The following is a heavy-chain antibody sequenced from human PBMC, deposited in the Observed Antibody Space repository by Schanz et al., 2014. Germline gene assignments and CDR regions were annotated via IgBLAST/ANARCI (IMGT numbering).Heavy chain of an antibody. Sequence: VQLVESGGDLVQPGGSLRLSCAASGFTFSDYYMTWIRQAPGKGLEWVSYINGGGETTYYADSVRGRFTISRDNAKNSLYLQMNSLRAEDTALYYCAKDRQTTVNRVGYYYGMDVWGQGTTVTVSS. CDR1: GFTFSDYY. J-gene: IGHJ6*02. CDR2: INGGGETT. D-gene: IGHD4-4*01. CDR3: AKDRQTTVNRVGYYYGMDV. V-gene: IGHV3-11*01.